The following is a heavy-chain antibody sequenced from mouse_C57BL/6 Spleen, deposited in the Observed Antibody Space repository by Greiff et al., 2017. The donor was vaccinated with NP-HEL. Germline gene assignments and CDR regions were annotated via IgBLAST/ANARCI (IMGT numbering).Heavy chain of an antibody. CDR2: IYPGSGNT. V-gene: IGHV1-66*01. Sequence: QVHVKQSGPELVKPGASVKISCKASGYSFTSYYIHWVKQRPGQGLEWIGWIYPGSGNTKYNEKFKGKATLTADTSSSTAYMQLSSLTSEDSAVYDSARRWYSNSCAMDDWGKGTSVTVSS. D-gene: IGHD2-5*01. CDR1: GYSFTSYY. J-gene: IGHJ4*01. CDR3: ARRWYSNSCAMDD.